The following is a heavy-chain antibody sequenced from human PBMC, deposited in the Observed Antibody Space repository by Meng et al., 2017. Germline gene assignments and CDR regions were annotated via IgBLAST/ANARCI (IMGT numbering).Heavy chain of an antibody. Sequence: QVPLVGAGGGVVQPGRSLRLSCAASGFTFSSYAMHWVRQAPGKGLEWVAVISYDGSNKYYADSVKGRFTISRDNSKNTLYLQMNSLRAEDTAVYYCARDYGGSGWYFGFDLWGRGTLVTVSS. CDR1: GFTFSSYA. J-gene: IGHJ2*01. CDR2: ISYDGSNK. CDR3: ARDYGGSGWYFGFDL. D-gene: IGHD6-19*01. V-gene: IGHV3-30*01.